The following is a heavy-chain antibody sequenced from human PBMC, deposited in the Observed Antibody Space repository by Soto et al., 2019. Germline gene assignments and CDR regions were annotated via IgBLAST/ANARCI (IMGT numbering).Heavy chain of an antibody. CDR1: GGSITNNC. D-gene: IGHD6-19*01. V-gene: IGHV4-59*01. CDR3: ARSGAGSGWL. J-gene: IGHJ4*02. Sequence: SETLSLTCTVSGGSITNNCWSWIRQSPGKGLEWVGCSYYSGSTSYNPSLRSRVTISIDTSKNQFALKLTSVTAADTAVYYCARSGAGSGWLGGQGTLVTFSS. CDR2: SYYSGST.